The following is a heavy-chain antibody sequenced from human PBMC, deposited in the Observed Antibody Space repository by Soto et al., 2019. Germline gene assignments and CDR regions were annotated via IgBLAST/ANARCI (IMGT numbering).Heavy chain of an antibody. CDR2: IIPILGIA. Sequence: SVKVSCKASGGTFSSYTISWVRQAPGQGLEWMGRIIPILGIANYAQKLQGRVTITADKSTSTAYMELSSLRSEDTAVYYCARGDGYGENANGMDVWGQGTTVTVSS. CDR3: ARGDGYGENANGMDV. J-gene: IGHJ6*02. CDR1: GGTFSSYT. V-gene: IGHV1-69*02. D-gene: IGHD4-17*01.